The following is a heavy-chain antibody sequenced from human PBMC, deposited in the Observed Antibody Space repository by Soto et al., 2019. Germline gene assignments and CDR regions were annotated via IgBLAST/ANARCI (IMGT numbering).Heavy chain of an antibody. Sequence: GVSLRLSCAASGFTFSSYSMNWVRQAPGKGLEWVSSISSSSSYIYYADSVKGRFTISRDNAKNSLYLQMNSLRAEDTAVYYCARGAPDYDFWSGLSDYYYYYGMDVWGQGTTVTVSS. D-gene: IGHD3-3*01. CDR2: ISSSSSYI. J-gene: IGHJ6*02. V-gene: IGHV3-21*01. CDR3: ARGAPDYDFWSGLSDYYYYYGMDV. CDR1: GFTFSSYS.